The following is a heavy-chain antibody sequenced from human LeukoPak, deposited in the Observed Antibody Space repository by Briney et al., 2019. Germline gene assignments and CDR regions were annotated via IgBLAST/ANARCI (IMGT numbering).Heavy chain of an antibody. CDR3: ARDPKPEYGMDV. CDR1: GYTFTGYY. CDR2: INPNSGGT. Sequence: ASVKVSCKASGYTFTGYYMHWVRQAPGQGLGWMGWINPNSGGTNYAQKFQGRVTMTRDTSISTAYMELSRLRSDDTAVYYCARDPKPEYGMDVWGQGTTVTVSS. V-gene: IGHV1-2*02. J-gene: IGHJ6*02.